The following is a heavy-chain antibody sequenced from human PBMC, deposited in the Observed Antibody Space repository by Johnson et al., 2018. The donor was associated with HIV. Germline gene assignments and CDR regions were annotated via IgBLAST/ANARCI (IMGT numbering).Heavy chain of an antibody. CDR2: IRYDGSNT. Sequence: QVQLVESGGGLMQPGGSLRLSCAASGFTFSNAWMNWVRQAPGKGLEWVAFIRYDGSNTYYADSVKGRFTISRDNSKNTLYLQMNSLRAEDTAVYYCARGDHYDSSGFYFGAAFDSWGQGTMVTVSS. J-gene: IGHJ3*02. CDR1: GFTFSNAW. V-gene: IGHV3-30*02. CDR3: ARGDHYDSSGFYFGAAFDS. D-gene: IGHD3-22*01.